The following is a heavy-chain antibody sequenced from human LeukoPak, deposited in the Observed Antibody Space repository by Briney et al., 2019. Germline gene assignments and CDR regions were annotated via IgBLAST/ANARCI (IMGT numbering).Heavy chain of an antibody. CDR3: ARTAAAGAKNWFDP. CDR1: GGSISSYY. D-gene: IGHD6-13*01. Sequence: PSETLSLTCTVSGGSISSYYWSWIRQPAGKGLEWIGRIYTSGSTNYNPSLKSRVTMSVDTSKNQFSLKLSSVTAADTAVYYCARTAAAGAKNWFDPWGQGTLVTVSS. CDR2: IYTSGST. J-gene: IGHJ5*02. V-gene: IGHV4-4*07.